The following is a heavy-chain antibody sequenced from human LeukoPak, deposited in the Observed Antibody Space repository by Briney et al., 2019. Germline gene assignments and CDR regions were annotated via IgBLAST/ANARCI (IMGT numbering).Heavy chain of an antibody. D-gene: IGHD5-12*01. V-gene: IGHV1-18*01. Sequence: GASVKVSCKASGYTFTSYGISWVRQAPGQGLEWMGWISAYNGNTNYAQKLQGRVTMTTDTSTSTAYMELRSLRSDDTAVYYCARPKYSGYEAGYFDYWGQGTLVTVSS. CDR3: ARPKYSGYEAGYFDY. J-gene: IGHJ4*02. CDR1: GYTFTSYG. CDR2: ISAYNGNT.